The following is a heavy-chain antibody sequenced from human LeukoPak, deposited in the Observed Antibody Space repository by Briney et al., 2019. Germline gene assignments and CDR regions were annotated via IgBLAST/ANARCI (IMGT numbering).Heavy chain of an antibody. CDR1: GYTFTSYA. Sequence: GASVKVSCKASGYTFTSYAMHWVRQAPGQRLEWMGWINAGNGNTKYSQEFQGRVTITRDTSASTAYMELSSQRSEDMAVYYCARGDDYDPLVLDYWGQGTLVTVSS. J-gene: IGHJ4*02. V-gene: IGHV1-3*03. CDR2: INAGNGNT. CDR3: ARGDDYDPLVLDY. D-gene: IGHD3-3*01.